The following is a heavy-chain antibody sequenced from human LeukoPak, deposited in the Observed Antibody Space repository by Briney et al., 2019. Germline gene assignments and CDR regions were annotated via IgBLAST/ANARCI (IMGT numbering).Heavy chain of an antibody. Sequence: SVKVSCKASGGTFSSYAISWVRQAPRQALEWMGGIIPIFGTANYAQKFQGRVTITADESTSTAYMELSSLRSEDTVVYYCARVYGSGIPRWYFDLWGRGTLVTVSS. V-gene: IGHV1-69*13. J-gene: IGHJ2*01. CDR1: GGTFSSYA. CDR2: IIPIFGTA. D-gene: IGHD3-10*01. CDR3: ARVYGSGIPRWYFDL.